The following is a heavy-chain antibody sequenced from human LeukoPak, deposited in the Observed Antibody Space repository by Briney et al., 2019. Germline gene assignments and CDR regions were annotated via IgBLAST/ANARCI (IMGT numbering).Heavy chain of an antibody. CDR3: ARHEKLGQFDY. J-gene: IGHJ4*02. V-gene: IGHV4-59*08. D-gene: IGHD3-10*01. CDR1: SGSISSYY. Sequence: MTSETLSLTCTVSSGSISSYYWRWIRQPPGKGLEWIGYVYYSGSANYNPSLKSRVTISVDTSKNQFSLKLSSVTAADTAVYYCARHEKLGQFDYWGQGTLVTVSS. CDR2: VYYSGSA.